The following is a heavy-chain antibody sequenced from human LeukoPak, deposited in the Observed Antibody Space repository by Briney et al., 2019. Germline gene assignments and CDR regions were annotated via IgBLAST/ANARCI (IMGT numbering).Heavy chain of an antibody. CDR3: ARAGLLEADYADAFDI. D-gene: IGHD3-22*01. Sequence: GASVTVSCKASGYTFTSYDINWVRQAPGQGLEWMGWMNPNSGNTGYAQKFQGRVTMTRNTSISTAYMELSSLRSADTAVYYCARAGLLEADYADAFDIWGQGTMVTVSS. CDR1: GYTFTSYD. V-gene: IGHV1-8*01. J-gene: IGHJ3*02. CDR2: MNPNSGNT.